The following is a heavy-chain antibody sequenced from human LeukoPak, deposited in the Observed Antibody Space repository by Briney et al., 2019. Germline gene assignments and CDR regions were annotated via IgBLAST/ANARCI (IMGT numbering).Heavy chain of an antibody. V-gene: IGHV3-43*02. CDR2: ISADGSGT. Sequence: PGGSLRLSCAASGFGFDEYAMHWVRQAPGKGLEWVSVISADGSGTYYADSVKGRFTISRDNRKHSVYLQMDSLRTEDTALYYCAKDGYDTSPHGGQGTLVTVSS. D-gene: IGHD2-2*01. CDR3: AKDGYDTSPH. CDR1: GFGFDEYA. J-gene: IGHJ4*02.